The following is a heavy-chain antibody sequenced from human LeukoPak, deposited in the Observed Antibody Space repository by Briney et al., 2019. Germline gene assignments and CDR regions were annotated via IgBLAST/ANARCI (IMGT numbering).Heavy chain of an antibody. D-gene: IGHD3-3*01. CDR1: GGTFSSYA. CDR2: IIPILGIA. V-gene: IGHV1-69*04. Sequence: SVKVSCKASGGTFSSYAISWVRQPPGQGLEWMGRIIPILGIANYAQKFQGRVTITADKSTSTAYMELSSLRSEDTAVYYCASSEWSGYPYYFDYWGQGTLVTVSS. CDR3: ASSEWSGYPYYFDY. J-gene: IGHJ4*02.